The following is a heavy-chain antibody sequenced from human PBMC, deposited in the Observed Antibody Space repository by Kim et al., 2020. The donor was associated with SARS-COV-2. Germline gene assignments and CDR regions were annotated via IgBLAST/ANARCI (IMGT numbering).Heavy chain of an antibody. J-gene: IGHJ6*02. V-gene: IGHV1-69*13. CDR1: GGTFSSYA. D-gene: IGHD2-2*01. Sequence: SVKVSCKASGGTFSSYAISWVRQAPGQGLEWMGGIIPIFGTANYAQKFQGRVTITADESTSTAYMELSSLRSEDTAVYYCARDVGYCSSTSCYMGHYYYGMDVWGQGTTVTVSS. CDR3: ARDVGYCSSTSCYMGHYYYGMDV. CDR2: IIPIFGTA.